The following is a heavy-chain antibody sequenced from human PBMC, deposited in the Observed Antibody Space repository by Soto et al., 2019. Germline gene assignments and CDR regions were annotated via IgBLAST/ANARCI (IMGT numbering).Heavy chain of an antibody. CDR1: GFTFSSYN. J-gene: IGHJ4*02. CDR3: ARSKYIDY. V-gene: IGHV3-48*02. CDR2: ISGSGSTI. Sequence: GGSLRLSCIVSGFTFSSYNMNWVRQAPGKGLEWVTYISGSGSTIYYADSVKGRFTISRDNVKNSLYLQMNSLRDEDTAVYYCARSKYIDYWGQGTLVTVSS. D-gene: IGHD4-4*01.